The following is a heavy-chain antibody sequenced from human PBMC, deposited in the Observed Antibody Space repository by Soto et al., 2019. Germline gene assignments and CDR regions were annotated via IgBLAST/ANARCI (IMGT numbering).Heavy chain of an antibody. CDR2: IYYSGST. CDR3: ARADDDYSNGRYYYGMDV. D-gene: IGHD4-4*01. J-gene: IGHJ6*02. CDR1: GGSISSSSYY. Sequence: PSETLSLTCTVSGGSISSSSYYWGWIRQPPGKGLGWIGSIYYSGSTYYNPSLKSRVTIPVETSKNKFALKLSSVTAADTAVYYCARADDDYSNGRYYYGMDVWGQGTTVTVSS. V-gene: IGHV4-39*01.